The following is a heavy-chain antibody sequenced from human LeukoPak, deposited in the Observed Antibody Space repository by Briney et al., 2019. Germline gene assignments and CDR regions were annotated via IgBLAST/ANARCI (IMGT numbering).Heavy chain of an antibody. V-gene: IGHV3-23*01. CDR2: ISGSGGST. D-gene: IGHD6-19*01. CDR1: GFTFPQYA. Sequence: PGGSLRLSCAASGFTFPQYAIHWVRQVPGKGLEWVSAISGSGGSTYYADSVKGRFTISRDNSKNTLYLQMNSLRAEDTAVYYCAKDLTVAGTALYDYWGQGTLVTVSS. CDR3: AKDLTVAGTALYDY. J-gene: IGHJ4*02.